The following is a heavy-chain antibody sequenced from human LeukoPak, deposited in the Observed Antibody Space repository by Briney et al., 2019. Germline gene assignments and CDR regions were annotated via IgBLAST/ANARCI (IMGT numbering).Heavy chain of an antibody. V-gene: IGHV1-2*02. D-gene: IGHD1-20*01. J-gene: IGHJ4*02. CDR3: AREITGMIGPTDY. CDR1: GYTFSGYY. CDR2: INPNSGDT. Sequence: ASVKVSCKASGYTFSGYYVHWVRQAPGQGLQWMGWINPNSGDTNYAQKFQGRVTMTRDTSISTAYMGLSRLTSDDTAVYYCAREITGMIGPTDYWAREPWSPSPQ.